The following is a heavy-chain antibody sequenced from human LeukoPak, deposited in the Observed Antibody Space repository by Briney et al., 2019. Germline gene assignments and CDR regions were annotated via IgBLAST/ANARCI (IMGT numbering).Heavy chain of an antibody. J-gene: IGHJ4*02. CDR1: GGSISSYY. D-gene: IGHD6-13*01. CDR3: ASSSSWSRFDY. Sequence: SETLSLTCTVPGGSISSYYWSWIRQPPGKGLEWIGYIYYSGSTNYNPSPKSRVTISVDTSKNQFSLKLSSVTAADTAVYYCASSSSWSRFDYWGQGTLVTVSS. V-gene: IGHV4-59*01. CDR2: IYYSGST.